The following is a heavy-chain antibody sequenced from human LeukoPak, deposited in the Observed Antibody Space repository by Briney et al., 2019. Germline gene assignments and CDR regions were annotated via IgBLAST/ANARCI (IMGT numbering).Heavy chain of an antibody. CDR1: GFTVSSDS. Sequence: PGGSLRLSCTVSGFTVSSDSMSCVRQAPGKGLEWVSFIYSGGSTHYSDSVKGRLTISRDNSKNTLYLQMNSLRPEDTAVYYCARVLRTNSGSYKLDYWGQGTLVTVSS. CDR3: ARVLRTNSGSYKLDY. J-gene: IGHJ4*02. V-gene: IGHV3-53*01. D-gene: IGHD2-8*01. CDR2: IYSGGST.